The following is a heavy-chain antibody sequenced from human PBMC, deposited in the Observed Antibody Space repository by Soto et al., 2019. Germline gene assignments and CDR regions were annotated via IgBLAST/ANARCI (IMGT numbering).Heavy chain of an antibody. CDR1: RFTFSDFA. V-gene: IGHV3-23*01. J-gene: IGHJ5*01. CDR3: GKDAVPYNGKWDWFDS. CDR2: VGGGGTDT. Sequence: QLLESGGGLVQPGGSLTLSCAASRFTFSDFAMSWVRQAPGKGLEWVSSVGGGGTDTYYADSVKGRFTISRDNSKNTLYLQMDSLRDEDTAVYYCGKDAVPYNGKWDWFDSWGQGTLVTVSS. D-gene: IGHD1-26*01.